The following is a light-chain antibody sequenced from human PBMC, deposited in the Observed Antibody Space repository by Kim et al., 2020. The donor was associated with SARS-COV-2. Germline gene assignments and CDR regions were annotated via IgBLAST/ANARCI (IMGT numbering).Light chain of an antibody. V-gene: IGLV3-19*01. CDR2: GKN. Sequence: VALGQTVRITCQGDSLRSYYATWYQQKPGQAPIVVIYGKNNRPSGIPDRFSGSSSGNTASLTITGTQAGDEADYYCNSRDSNDNVVFGGGTKLTVL. CDR3: NSRDSNDNVV. CDR1: SLRSYY. J-gene: IGLJ2*01.